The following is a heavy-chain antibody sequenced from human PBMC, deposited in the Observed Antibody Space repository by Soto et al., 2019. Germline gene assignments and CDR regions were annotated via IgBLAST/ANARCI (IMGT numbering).Heavy chain of an antibody. V-gene: IGHV1-46*01. CDR2: INPSGGST. CDR3: ARTGISGTNHYYFGMDV. Sequence: GASVKVSCKASGYTFTVYYLHWVRQAPGQGLEYMGIINPSGGSTSYAQQFQGRLTMTRDTSTSTVYMDLSSLRSEDTAVYYCARTGISGTNHYYFGMDVWGQGTTVTVSS. J-gene: IGHJ6*02. CDR1: GYTFTVYY. D-gene: IGHD1-20*01.